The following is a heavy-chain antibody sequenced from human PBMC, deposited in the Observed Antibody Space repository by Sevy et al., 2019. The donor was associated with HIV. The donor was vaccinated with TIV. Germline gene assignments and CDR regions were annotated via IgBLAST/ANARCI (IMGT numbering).Heavy chain of an antibody. D-gene: IGHD2-21*01. CDR1: GYTLASYG. CDR2: ISPNTGDT. V-gene: IGHV1-18*01. CDR3: GRDTPQGVVILPPDMRGGIDL. J-gene: IGHJ5*02. Sequence: ASVKVSCKASGYTLASYGVSWVRQAPGQGLEWMGWISPNTGDTNYARKFQARVTMTTDTSSRTAYLQLRNLSSDDTAVYYCGRDTPQGVVILPPDMRGGIDLWGPGTLVTVSS.